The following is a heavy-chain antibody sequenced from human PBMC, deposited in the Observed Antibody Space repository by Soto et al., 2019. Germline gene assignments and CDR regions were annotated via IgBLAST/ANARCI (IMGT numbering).Heavy chain of an antibody. D-gene: IGHD2-15*01. Sequence: QLQLQESGSGLVKPSQTLSLTCAVSGASISSDPCSWNWIRQPPGKGLEWIGYIDHSGSTYYNPSLKSRVTISVDRSKNHFSLKLSSVTAADTAVYYCARGRWPDSYFDYWGQGTLVTVSS. V-gene: IGHV4-30-2*01. CDR3: ARGRWPDSYFDY. CDR1: GASISSDPCS. CDR2: IDHSGST. J-gene: IGHJ4*02.